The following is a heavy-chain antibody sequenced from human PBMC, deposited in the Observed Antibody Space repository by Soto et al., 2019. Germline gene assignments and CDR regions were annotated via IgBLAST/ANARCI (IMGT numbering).Heavy chain of an antibody. CDR1: GGSISMSDYY. CDR2: INYRGTS. D-gene: IGHD5-18*01. Sequence: QLQLQESGPGLVKPSETLSLTCSVSGGSISMSDYYWGWIRQPPGEGLEWVGNINYRGTSYHNPSLKRRVTISVDTSKNQCSLKRSSVTAADTAMSDCVDMRGQWIPRNWGQGPLGTVSS. V-gene: IGHV4-39*01. J-gene: IGHJ4*02. CDR3: VDMRGQWIPRN.